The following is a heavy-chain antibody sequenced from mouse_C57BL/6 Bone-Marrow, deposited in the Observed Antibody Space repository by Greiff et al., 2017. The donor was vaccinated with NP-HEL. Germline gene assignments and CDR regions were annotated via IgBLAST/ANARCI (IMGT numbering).Heavy chain of an antibody. D-gene: IGHD1-1*01. Sequence: QVQLQQPGAELVMPGASVKLSCKASGYTFTSYWMHWVKQRPGQGLEWIGEIDPSDSYTNYNQKFKGKSTLTVDKSSSTAYMQLSSLTSEDSAVYYCARRRAITTVVAPYWYFDVWGTGTTVTVSS. CDR2: IDPSDSYT. CDR1: GYTFTSYW. CDR3: ARRRAITTVVAPYWYFDV. J-gene: IGHJ1*03. V-gene: IGHV1-69*01.